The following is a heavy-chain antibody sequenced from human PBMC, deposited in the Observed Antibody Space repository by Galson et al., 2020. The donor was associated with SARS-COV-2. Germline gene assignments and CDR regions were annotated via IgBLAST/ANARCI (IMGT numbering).Heavy chain of an antibody. D-gene: IGHD3-9*01. CDR1: GFTFSSYG. Sequence: GGSLRLSCAASGFTFSSYGMHWVRQAPGKGLEWVAVIWYDGSNKYYADSVKGRFTISRDNSKNTLYLQMNSLSAEDTAVYYCARDSTYYDSLTGYLTSPYYYYYYGMDVWGQGTTVTVSS. CDR2: IWYDGSNK. CDR3: ARDSTYYDSLTGYLTSPYYYYYYGMDV. J-gene: IGHJ6*02. V-gene: IGHV3-33*01.